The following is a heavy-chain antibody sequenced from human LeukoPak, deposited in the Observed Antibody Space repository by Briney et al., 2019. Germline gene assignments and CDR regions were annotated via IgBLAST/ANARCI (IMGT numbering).Heavy chain of an antibody. D-gene: IGHD3-22*01. J-gene: IGHJ5*02. Sequence: PGGSLRLSCAASGFTFSDSAMHWVRQASGKGLEWVGRIRTKANHYATAFAASVKGRFTISRDDSKNTAYLQMNSLKTEDTAVYYCTRAFYDTGGSNWFDPWGQGTLVTVSS. CDR1: GFTFSDSA. CDR3: TRAFYDTGGSNWFDP. CDR2: IRTKANHYAT. V-gene: IGHV3-73*01.